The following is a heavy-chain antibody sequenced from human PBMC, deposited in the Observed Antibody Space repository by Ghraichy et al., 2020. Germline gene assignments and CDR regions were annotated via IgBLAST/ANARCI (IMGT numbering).Heavy chain of an antibody. D-gene: IGHD2-2*01. CDR1: GFTFSSYG. Sequence: GGSLRLSCAASGFTFSSYGMHWVRQAPGKGLEWVAVISYDGSNKYYADSVKGRFTISRDNSKNTLYLQMNSLRAEDTAVYYCAKDGVIVVVHGSSYFDYWGQGTLVTVSS. J-gene: IGHJ4*02. CDR3: AKDGVIVVVHGSSYFDY. CDR2: ISYDGSNK. V-gene: IGHV3-30*18.